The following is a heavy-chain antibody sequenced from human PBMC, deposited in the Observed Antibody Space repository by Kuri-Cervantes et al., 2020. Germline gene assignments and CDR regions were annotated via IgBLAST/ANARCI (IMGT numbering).Heavy chain of an antibody. D-gene: IGHD5-24*01. CDR3: AKAIEMATISDYFDY. V-gene: IGHV1-8*01. Sequence: ASVKVSCKASGYTFTSYDINWVRQATGQGLEWMGWMNPNSGNTGYAQKFQGRVTMTRNTSISTAYMELSSLRTEDTALYYCAKAIEMATISDYFDYWGQGTLVTVSS. J-gene: IGHJ4*02. CDR1: GYTFTSYD. CDR2: MNPNSGNT.